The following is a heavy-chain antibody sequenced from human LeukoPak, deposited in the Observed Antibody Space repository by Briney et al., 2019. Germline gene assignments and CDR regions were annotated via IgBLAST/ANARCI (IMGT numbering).Heavy chain of an antibody. CDR1: GGSFSGYY. Sequence: PSETLSLTCAVYGGSFSGYYWSWIRQPQGKGLEWIGEINHSGSTNYNPSLKSRVTISVDTSKNQFSLKLSSVTAADTAVYYCARGFSSSWYHYFDYWGQGTLVTVSS. J-gene: IGHJ4*02. D-gene: IGHD6-13*01. V-gene: IGHV4-34*01. CDR3: ARGFSSSWYHYFDY. CDR2: INHSGST.